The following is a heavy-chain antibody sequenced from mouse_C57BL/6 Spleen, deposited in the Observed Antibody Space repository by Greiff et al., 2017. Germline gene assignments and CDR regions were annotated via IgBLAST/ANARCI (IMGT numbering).Heavy chain of an antibody. J-gene: IGHJ1*03. V-gene: IGHV1-69*01. CDR3: ARRYYGSSYRYFDV. Sequence: QVQLQQPGAELVMPGASVKLSCKASGYTFTSYWMHWVKQRPGQGLEWIGELDPSDSYTNYNQKFKGKSTLTVDKSSSTAYMQLSSLTSEDSAVYYCARRYYGSSYRYFDVWGTGTTVTVSS. CDR1: GYTFTSYW. D-gene: IGHD1-1*01. CDR2: LDPSDSYT.